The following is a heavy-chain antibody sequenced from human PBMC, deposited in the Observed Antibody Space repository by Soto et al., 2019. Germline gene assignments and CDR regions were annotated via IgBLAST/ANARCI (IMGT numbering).Heavy chain of an antibody. D-gene: IGHD2-21*02. CDR2: INAGNGNT. J-gene: IGHJ4*02. Sequence: QVQLVQSGAEEKKPGASVKVSCKASGYTFTSYAMHWVRQAPGQRLEWMGWINAGNGNTQYSQKFQGRVTITRDTSASTADMELSSLRSEDTAVYYCARAWVVVTAPDYWGQGTLVTVSS. CDR1: GYTFTSYA. V-gene: IGHV1-3*05. CDR3: ARAWVVVTAPDY.